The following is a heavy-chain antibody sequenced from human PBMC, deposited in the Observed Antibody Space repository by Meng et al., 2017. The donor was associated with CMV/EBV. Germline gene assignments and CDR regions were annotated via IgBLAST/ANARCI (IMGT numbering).Heavy chain of an antibody. J-gene: IGHJ4*02. V-gene: IGHV3-48*03. CDR2: ISSSGSTI. CDR3: ARGFPSSSWTGVFVY. D-gene: IGHD6-13*01. Sequence: GESLKISCAASGFTFSSYEMNWVRQAPGKGLEWVSYISSSGSTIYYADSVKGRFTISRDNAKNSLYLQMNSLRAEDTAVYYCARGFPSSSWTGVFVYWGQGTLVTVSS. CDR1: GFTFSSYE.